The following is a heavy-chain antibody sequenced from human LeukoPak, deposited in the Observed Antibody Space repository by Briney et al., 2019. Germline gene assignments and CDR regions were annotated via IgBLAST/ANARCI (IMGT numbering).Heavy chain of an antibody. CDR3: AREDYEYYFDY. CDR2: ISSSGSTI. D-gene: IGHD4-17*01. CDR1: GFTFSDYY. J-gene: IGHJ4*02. Sequence: GGSPRLSCAASGFTFSDYYMSWIRQAPGKGLEWVSYISSSGSTIYYADSVKGRFTISRDNAKNSLYLQMNSLRAEDTAVYYCAREDYEYYFDYWGQGTLVTVSS. V-gene: IGHV3-11*01.